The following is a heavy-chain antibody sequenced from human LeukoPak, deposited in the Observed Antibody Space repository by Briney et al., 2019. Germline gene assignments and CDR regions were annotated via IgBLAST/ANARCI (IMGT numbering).Heavy chain of an antibody. Sequence: GRSLRLSCAASGLIFSTYAMNWVRQAPGKGLEWVAVISYDGNNKYYAESVKGRFTISRDNAKNSLYLQMNSLRAEDTAVYYCARDHTTPGLLFDYWGQGTLVTVSS. CDR1: GLIFSTYA. D-gene: IGHD1-26*01. J-gene: IGHJ4*02. CDR2: ISYDGNNK. CDR3: ARDHTTPGLLFDY. V-gene: IGHV3-30*04.